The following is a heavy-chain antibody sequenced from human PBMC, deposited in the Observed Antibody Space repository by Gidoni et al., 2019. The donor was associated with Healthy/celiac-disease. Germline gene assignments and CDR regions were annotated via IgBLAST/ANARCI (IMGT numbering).Heavy chain of an antibody. CDR1: GFTFSSYE. J-gene: IGHJ4*02. CDR2: ISSSGSTI. V-gene: IGHV3-48*03. Sequence: EVQLVESGGGLVQPGGSLRTSCADSGFTFSSYEMNWVRQAPGKGLEWVSYISSSGSTIYYADSVKGRFTISRDNAKNSLYLQMNSLRAEDTAVYYCARGPLGRGGLYVDYWGQGTLVTVSS. D-gene: IGHD2-15*01. CDR3: ARGPLGRGGLYVDY.